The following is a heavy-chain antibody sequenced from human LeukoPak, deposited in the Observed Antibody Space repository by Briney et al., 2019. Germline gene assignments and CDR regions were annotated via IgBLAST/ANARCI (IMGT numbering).Heavy chain of an antibody. V-gene: IGHV2-70*11. D-gene: IGHD6-13*01. Sequence: SGPTLVNPTQTLTLTCTISGLSLSTSGMYVSWIRQPPGKALEWLARIDWDDAKYYSPSLKTRLTISKDTSKNQVVLTMTNMDPVDTATYYCARMRRYSSSWYPTDYWGQGTLVTVSS. J-gene: IGHJ4*02. CDR2: IDWDDAK. CDR3: ARMRRYSSSWYPTDY. CDR1: GLSLSTSGMY.